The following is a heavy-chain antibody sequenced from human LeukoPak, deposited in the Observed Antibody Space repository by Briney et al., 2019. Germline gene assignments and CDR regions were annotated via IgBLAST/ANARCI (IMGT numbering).Heavy chain of an antibody. CDR3: ARGGGGTYYHLLDY. CDR1: VFTFSSYS. J-gene: IGHJ4*02. V-gene: IGHV3-21*01. CDR2: ISGSSSYI. Sequence: GGSLRLSCAASVFTFSSYSMNWVRQAPGKGLEWVSSISGSSSYIYYADSLKGRFTISRDNAKNSLYLQMDSLRAEDTAVYYCARGGGGTYYHLLDYWGQGTLVTVSS. D-gene: IGHD1-26*01.